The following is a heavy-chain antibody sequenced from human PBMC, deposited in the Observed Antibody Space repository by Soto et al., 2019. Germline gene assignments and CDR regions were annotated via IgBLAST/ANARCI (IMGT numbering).Heavy chain of an antibody. CDR2: IIPILGIA. CDR3: ARDVRAWYFDL. CDR1: GGTFSSYT. J-gene: IGHJ2*01. Sequence: QVQLVQSGAEVKKPGSSVKVSCKASGGTFSSYTISWVRQAPGQGLEWMGRIIPILGIANYAQKFQGRVTXTAXKSTSTAYMELSSLSSEDTAVYYCARDVRAWYFDLWGRGTLVTVSS. V-gene: IGHV1-69*08.